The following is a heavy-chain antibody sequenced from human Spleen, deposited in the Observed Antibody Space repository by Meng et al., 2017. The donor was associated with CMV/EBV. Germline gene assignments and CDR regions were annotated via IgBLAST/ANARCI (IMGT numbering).Heavy chain of an antibody. V-gene: IGHV3-30-3*01. CDR3: ARPGLKGSFDT. J-gene: IGHJ3*02. Sequence: GESLKISCAVSGLTFNKYAIHWVRQAPGKGLEWVAVTSYDGNNENYADSVKGRFSISRDNSKNTVHLRMNSLRAEDTAVYYCARPGLKGSFDTWGQGTMVTVSS. CDR2: TSYDGNNE. D-gene: IGHD2-8*01. CDR1: GLTFNKYA.